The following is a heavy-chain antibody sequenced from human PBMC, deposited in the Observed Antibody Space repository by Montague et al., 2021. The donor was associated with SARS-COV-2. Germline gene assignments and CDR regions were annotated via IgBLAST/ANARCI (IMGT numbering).Heavy chain of an antibody. Sequence: SLRLSCAASGFIFSSYEMNWVRQAPGKGLEWISYISSSGGGSTKHYTDSVKFRFTISRDNAKNSLYLQMNSLRVEDTAIYYCARDRDWDDWCGMDVWGQGTTVTVSS. V-gene: IGHV3-48*03. D-gene: IGHD2-21*01. CDR2: ISSSGGGSTK. CDR1: GFIFSSYE. CDR3: ARDRDWDDWCGMDV. J-gene: IGHJ6*02.